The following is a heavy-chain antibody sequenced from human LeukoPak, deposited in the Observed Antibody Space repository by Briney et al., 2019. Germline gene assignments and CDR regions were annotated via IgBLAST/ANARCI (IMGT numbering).Heavy chain of an antibody. Sequence: PGGSLRLSCAASGFRFSTYSMNWVRQAPGRGLEWISYISHSGGAEHYTDSVKGRFTISRDNAKNVLYLQMNRLRAEDTAVYFCARDYVFAFDYWSQGTLVTVSS. J-gene: IGHJ4*02. V-gene: IGHV3-48*01. CDR3: ARDYVFAFDY. D-gene: IGHD3-10*02. CDR1: GFRFSTYS. CDR2: ISHSGGAE.